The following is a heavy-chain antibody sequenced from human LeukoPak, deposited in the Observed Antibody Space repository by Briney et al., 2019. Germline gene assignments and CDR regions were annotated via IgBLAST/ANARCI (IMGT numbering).Heavy chain of an antibody. CDR3: ARDTGCAGGTCFSFYDY. V-gene: IGHV3-7*01. D-gene: IGHD2-15*01. Sequence: GGSLRLSCAASGFTFSTYWMTWVRQAPGKGLEWAANIKEDGSQKYYVDSVKGRFTISGDNAKNSLYLQMDSLRAEDTAVYYCARDTGCAGGTCFSFYDYWGQGTLVTVSS. J-gene: IGHJ4*02. CDR2: IKEDGSQK. CDR1: GFTFSTYW.